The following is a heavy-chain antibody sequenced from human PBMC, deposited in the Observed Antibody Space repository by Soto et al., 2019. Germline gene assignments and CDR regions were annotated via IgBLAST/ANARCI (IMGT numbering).Heavy chain of an antibody. CDR1: VGTYGSYA. CDR2: ISAYNGNT. Sequence: ASVQVSCTAPVGTYGSYAISWARQAPGQGLEWMGWISAYNGNTNYAQKLQGRVTMTTDTSTSTAYMELRSLRSDDTAVYYCARGHGIAAAGLFDYWGQGTLVTISS. D-gene: IGHD6-13*01. V-gene: IGHV1-18*01. J-gene: IGHJ4*02. CDR3: ARGHGIAAAGLFDY.